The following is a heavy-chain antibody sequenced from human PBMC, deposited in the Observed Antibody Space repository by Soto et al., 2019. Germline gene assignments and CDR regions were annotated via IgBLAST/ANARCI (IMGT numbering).Heavy chain of an antibody. CDR2: IGPESGAT. D-gene: IGHD3-22*01. V-gene: IGHV1-2*02. Sequence: AASVKVSCKASGYTFTGHYIHWVRQAPEQGPEWMGEIGPESGATRYAQKFQGRVTMTMDMSITTVYMELSNLSPDDTAVYYCGRGPSGQIVVFYWAQGTPVTVSS. J-gene: IGHJ4*02. CDR3: GRGPSGQIVVFY. CDR1: GYTFTGHY.